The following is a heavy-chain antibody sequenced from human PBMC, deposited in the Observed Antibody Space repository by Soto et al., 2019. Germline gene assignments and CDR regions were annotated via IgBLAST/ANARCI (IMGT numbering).Heavy chain of an antibody. CDR3: ARDADYGGSRGGMDV. V-gene: IGHV4-31*03. D-gene: IGHD4-17*01. CDR1: GGSVNNADYF. J-gene: IGHJ6*02. Sequence: QVRLEESGPGLVKPSETLSLICSVSGGSVNNADYFWSWIRHHPENGLEWIGYIYYSGSTRYNPSFKTRATLSIDTSKNQFSLRLHSVTVADTAVYFCARDADYGGSRGGMDVWGRGTTVTVSS. CDR2: IYYSGST.